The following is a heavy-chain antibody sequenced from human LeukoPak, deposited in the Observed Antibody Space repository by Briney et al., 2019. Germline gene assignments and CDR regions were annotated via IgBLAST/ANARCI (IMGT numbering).Heavy chain of an antibody. CDR2: VSGSGGSR. J-gene: IGHJ3*01. Sequence: GSLRLSCAASGFTISSNAMNWDRQAQGQGLEWVSTVSGSGGSRSYEDSVKGRFTTSRDNSKNTLFLQMNSLRAEDTAVYYAKDLWWFGECDAFDFWGQGTMVTVSS. CDR3: AKDLWWFGECDAFDF. V-gene: IGHV3-23*01. D-gene: IGHD3-10*01. CDR1: GFTISSNA.